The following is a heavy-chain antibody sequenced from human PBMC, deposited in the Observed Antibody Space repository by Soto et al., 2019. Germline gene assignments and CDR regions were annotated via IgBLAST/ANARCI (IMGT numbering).Heavy chain of an antibody. CDR1: GFTFSSYA. CDR3: ATEVVEAAGSDY. CDR2: ITPDGSSK. J-gene: IGHJ4*02. Sequence: QVQLVESGGGVVQPGRSLSLSCAASGFTFSSYAIHWVRQAPGKGLEWVAVITPDGSSKYYTDSVKGRFTISRDNSQNTVFLQMNSLRAEDTAVYYCATEVVEAAGSDYWGQGTLVTVSS. V-gene: IGHV3-30-3*01. D-gene: IGHD2-15*01.